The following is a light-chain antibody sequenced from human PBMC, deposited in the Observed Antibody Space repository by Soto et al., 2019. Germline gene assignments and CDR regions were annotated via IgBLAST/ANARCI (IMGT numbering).Light chain of an antibody. Sequence: EIQMTQSPSSLSASVGDRVTITCRASQSISSYLNWYQQKPGKAPKLLIYAASRLQSGVPSRFSGSGSGTDFTLTISSLQPEDFATYYCQQSYSTPRTFGQGTKVDI. CDR1: QSISSY. V-gene: IGKV1-39*01. CDR2: AAS. CDR3: QQSYSTPRT. J-gene: IGKJ1*01.